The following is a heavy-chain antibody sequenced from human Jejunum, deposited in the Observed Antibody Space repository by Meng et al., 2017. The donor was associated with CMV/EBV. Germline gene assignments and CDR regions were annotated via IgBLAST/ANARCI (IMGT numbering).Heavy chain of an antibody. CDR1: GYTFTGYN. J-gene: IGHJ4*02. D-gene: IGHD1-1*01. CDR3: ARGHNFGFEY. CDR2: IITNTGGT. V-gene: IGHV1-2*06. Sequence: QMQEVQSGADVKKTGSSVKVSCKASGYTFTGYNMHWVRQAPGQGLEWMGRIITNTGGTNYAQKFQGRVTMTRDTSISTGYMELNSLRSDDTAVYYCARGHNFGFEYWGQGTLVTVSS.